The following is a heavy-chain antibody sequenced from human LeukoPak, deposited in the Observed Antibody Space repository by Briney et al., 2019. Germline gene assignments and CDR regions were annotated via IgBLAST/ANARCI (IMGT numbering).Heavy chain of an antibody. V-gene: IGHV3-30*02. CDR1: GFTFSSYG. D-gene: IGHD3-9*01. CDR2: IRYDGSNK. J-gene: IGHJ4*02. CDR3: AKGVLYDILTGSNFDY. Sequence: GPLRLSCAASGFTFSSYGMHWVRQAPGKGLGGVAFIRYDGSNKYYADSVKGRFTISRDNSKNTLYLQMNSLRAEDTAVYYCAKGVLYDILTGSNFDYWGQGTLVTVSS.